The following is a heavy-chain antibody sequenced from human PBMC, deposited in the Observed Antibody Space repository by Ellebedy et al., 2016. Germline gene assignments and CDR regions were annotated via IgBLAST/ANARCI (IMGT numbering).Heavy chain of an antibody. D-gene: IGHD4-17*01. CDR2: IYPGDSDT. CDR1: GYSFTSYW. CDR3: ARRGTTVTTRYFDL. Sequence: KVSXXGSGYSFTSYWIGWMRQMPGKGLEWMGIIYPGDSDTRYSPSFQGQVTISADKSISTAYLQWSSLKASDTAMYYCARRGTTVTTRYFDLWGRGTLVTVSS. V-gene: IGHV5-51*01. J-gene: IGHJ2*01.